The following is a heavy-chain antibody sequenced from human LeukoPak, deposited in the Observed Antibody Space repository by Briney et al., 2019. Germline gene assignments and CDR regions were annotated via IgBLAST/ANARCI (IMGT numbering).Heavy chain of an antibody. CDR3: TRDTSPMVSPFDC. Sequence: GTSVKVSCKASGYTFNSHGISWVGQARGQGLAWMGSISAYNGDKDFAQNFPGRLTMTTDTSTSTAYMELRSLRSDDTAVYYCTRDTSPMVSPFDCWGQGTLVTVSS. CDR2: ISAYNGDK. CDR1: GYTFNSHG. D-gene: IGHD5-18*01. J-gene: IGHJ4*02. V-gene: IGHV1-18*01.